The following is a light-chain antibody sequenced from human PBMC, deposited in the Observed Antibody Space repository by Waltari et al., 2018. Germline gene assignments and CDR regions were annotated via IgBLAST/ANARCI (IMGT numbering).Light chain of an antibody. Sequence: EVVLTQSPATLSLSPGERATLSCRASQSVSNSLAWYRQKPGQAPSLLIYDASTRAAGIPDRFSGSGSGTDFTLTISSLEPEDFAVYYCQLRTGWPRTFGQGTRLEIK. CDR3: QLRTGWPRT. J-gene: IGKJ5*01. CDR2: DAS. CDR1: QSVSNS. V-gene: IGKV3-11*01.